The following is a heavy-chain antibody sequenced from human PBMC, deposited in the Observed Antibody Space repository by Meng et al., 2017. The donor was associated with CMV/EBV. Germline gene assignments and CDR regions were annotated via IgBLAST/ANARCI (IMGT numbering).Heavy chain of an antibody. CDR3: ARGGWGAGSDY. CDR1: GFTFSSYW. V-gene: IGHV3-74*01. Sequence: GESLKISCAASGFTFSSYWMHWVRQAPGKGLVWVSRINSDGSSTSYADSVKGRFTISRDNAKNTLYLQMNSLRAEDTAVYYCARGGWGAGSDYWGQGTLVTVLL. D-gene: IGHD1-26*01. J-gene: IGHJ4*02. CDR2: INSDGSST.